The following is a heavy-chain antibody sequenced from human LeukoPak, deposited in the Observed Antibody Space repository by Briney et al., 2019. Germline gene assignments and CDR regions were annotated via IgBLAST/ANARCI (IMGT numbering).Heavy chain of an antibody. CDR3: ARVRPHPIIDV. Sequence: GGSLRLSCAASGFTVSSNYMSWVRQAPGKELEWVSVIYTGGSTYYAGSVKGRFTISRDNSKNTLYLQMNSLRAEDTAVYYCARVRPHPIIDVWGKGPRSPSP. CDR2: IYTGGST. J-gene: IGHJ6*03. CDR1: GFTVSSNY. V-gene: IGHV3-53*01. D-gene: IGHD6-6*01.